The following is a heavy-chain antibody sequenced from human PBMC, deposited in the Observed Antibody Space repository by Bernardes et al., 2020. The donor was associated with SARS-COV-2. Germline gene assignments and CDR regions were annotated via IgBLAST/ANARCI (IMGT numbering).Heavy chain of an antibody. V-gene: IGHV3-23*01. Sequence: GGSLRLSCAASGFTFSSYAMSWVRQAPGKGLEWVSAISGSGGSTYYADSVKGRFTISRDNSKNTLYLQMNSLRAEDTAVYYCAKWGIVVVPAAIPDEAGAFDPWGQGTLVTVSS. J-gene: IGHJ5*02. CDR2: ISGSGGST. CDR1: GFTFSSYA. CDR3: AKWGIVVVPAAIPDEAGAFDP. D-gene: IGHD2-2*02.